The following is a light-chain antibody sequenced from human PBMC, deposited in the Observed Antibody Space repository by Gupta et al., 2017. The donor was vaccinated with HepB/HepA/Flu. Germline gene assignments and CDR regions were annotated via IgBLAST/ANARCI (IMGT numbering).Light chain of an antibody. Sequence: QSALTQPASVSGSPGQSITISCIGTNNDYVSWYQQHPGKAPKLMIYDVSNRPSGISDRFSGSKSGNTASLAISGLQTEDEADYYCSSYTGSSSWVFGGGTKLTVL. CDR2: DVS. V-gene: IGLV2-14*03. J-gene: IGLJ3*02. CDR3: SSYTGSSSWV. CDR1: NNDY.